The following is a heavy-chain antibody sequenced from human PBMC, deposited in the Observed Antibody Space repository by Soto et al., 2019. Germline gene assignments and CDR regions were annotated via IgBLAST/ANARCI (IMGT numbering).Heavy chain of an antibody. J-gene: IGHJ4*02. Sequence: ASVKVSCEASGGTFSSYAISWVRQAPGQGLEWMGGIIPIFGTANYAQKFQGRVTITADESTSTAYMELSSLRSEDTAVYYCARDRAARIIAAMVTFGYWGQGTLVTVSS. CDR1: GGTFSSYA. D-gene: IGHD5-18*01. V-gene: IGHV1-69*13. CDR2: IIPIFGTA. CDR3: ARDRAARIIAAMVTFGY.